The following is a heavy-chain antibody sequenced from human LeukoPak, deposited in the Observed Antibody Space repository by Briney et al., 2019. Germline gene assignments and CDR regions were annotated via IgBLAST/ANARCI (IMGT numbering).Heavy chain of an antibody. CDR3: ARGGDSSGYEGRFDP. Sequence: SETLSLTCTVSGGSISSSSYYWGWIRQPPGKGLEWIGSIYYSGSTYYNPSLKSRLPISLDTSKNQFSLKLSSVTAADTAVYYCARGGDSSGYEGRFDPWGQGTLVTVSS. D-gene: IGHD3-22*01. CDR2: IYYSGST. V-gene: IGHV4-39*07. J-gene: IGHJ5*02. CDR1: GGSISSSSYY.